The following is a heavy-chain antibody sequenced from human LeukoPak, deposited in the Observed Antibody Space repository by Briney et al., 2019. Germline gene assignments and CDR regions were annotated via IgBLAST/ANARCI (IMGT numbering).Heavy chain of an antibody. Sequence: GGSLRLSCAASGFTFSTYGMHWVRQAPGKGLEWVAFTLYDESSKYYADSVKGRFTVSRDNSKNTLYLQMNSLRAEDTAVYYCAKDSTYYYDSSNRYFDYCGQGTLVTVSS. D-gene: IGHD3-22*01. CDR1: GFTFSTYG. V-gene: IGHV3-30*18. CDR2: TLYDESSK. J-gene: IGHJ4*02. CDR3: AKDSTYYYDSSNRYFDY.